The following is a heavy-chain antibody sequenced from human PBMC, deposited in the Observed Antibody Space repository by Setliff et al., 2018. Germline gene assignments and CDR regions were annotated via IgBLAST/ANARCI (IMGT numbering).Heavy chain of an antibody. Sequence: GESLKISCKGSEYTFTNYWIGWVRQMPGKGLEWMGVVYCGDSDTRYSPSFQGQVTMSADKSIRSAYLQWSSLKASDTAIYYCARVGIKGGYYFDYWGQGTLVTVSS. V-gene: IGHV5-51*01. D-gene: IGHD7-27*01. CDR2: VYCGDSDT. J-gene: IGHJ4*02. CDR3: ARVGIKGGYYFDY. CDR1: EYTFTNYW.